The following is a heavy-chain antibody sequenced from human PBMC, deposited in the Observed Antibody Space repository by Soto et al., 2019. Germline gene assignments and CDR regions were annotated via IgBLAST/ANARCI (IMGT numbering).Heavy chain of an antibody. CDR2: IVVGSGNT. V-gene: IGHV1-58*01. J-gene: IGHJ5*02. CDR1: GFTFTSSA. Sequence: SVKVSCKASGFTFTSSAVQWVRQARGQRLEWIGWIVVGSGNTNYAQKFQERVTMTRDMSTSTAYMELSSLRSDDTAVYYCARESAWGFSFDPWGQGTLVTVSS. D-gene: IGHD7-27*01. CDR3: ARESAWGFSFDP.